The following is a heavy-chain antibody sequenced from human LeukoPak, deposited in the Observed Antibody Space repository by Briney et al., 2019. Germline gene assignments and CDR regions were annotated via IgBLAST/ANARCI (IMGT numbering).Heavy chain of an antibody. Sequence: GGSLRLSCAASGFTFSSYSMNWVRQAPGKGLEWVSSISSSSSYIYYADSVKGRFTISRDNAKNSLYLQMNSLRAEDTAVYYCARDLSIAARPEALDYWGQGTLVTVSS. J-gene: IGHJ4*02. CDR1: GFTFSSYS. D-gene: IGHD6-6*01. CDR2: ISSSSSYI. V-gene: IGHV3-21*01. CDR3: ARDLSIAARPEALDY.